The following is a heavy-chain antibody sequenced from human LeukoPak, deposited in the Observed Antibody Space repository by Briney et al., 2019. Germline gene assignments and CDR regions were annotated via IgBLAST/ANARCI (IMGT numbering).Heavy chain of an antibody. Sequence: PGGSLRLSCEGSGFIFSDSSLHWVRQAPGRGLEWVGRIASRRNNYATAYGESLTGRFTVSRDASNSTAYVEMNSLRTEDTAVYYCTRHPRRDDIPGGARFDYWGQGSLVAVSS. CDR3: TRHPRRDDIPGGARFDY. V-gene: IGHV3-73*01. CDR1: GFIFSDSS. CDR2: IASRRNNYAT. J-gene: IGHJ4*02. D-gene: IGHD5-24*01.